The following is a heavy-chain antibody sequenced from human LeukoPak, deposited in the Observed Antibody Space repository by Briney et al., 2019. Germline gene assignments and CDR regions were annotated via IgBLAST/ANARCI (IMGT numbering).Heavy chain of an antibody. Sequence: GGSLRLSCAASGFTFSNYYMSWIRQAPGKGLEWVSYISTSSSDINYAASVRGRFTISRDNSMNTLYLQMNTLRAEDTAVYYCAKAPRSSGASENNWFDPWGQGTLVTVSS. J-gene: IGHJ5*02. CDR3: AKAPRSSGASENNWFDP. D-gene: IGHD1-26*01. CDR1: GFTFSNYY. CDR2: ISTSSSDI. V-gene: IGHV3-11*05.